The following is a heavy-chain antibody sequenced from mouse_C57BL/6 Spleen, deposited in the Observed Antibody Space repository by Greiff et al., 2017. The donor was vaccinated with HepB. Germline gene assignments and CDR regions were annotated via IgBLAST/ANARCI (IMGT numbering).Heavy chain of an antibody. J-gene: IGHJ3*01. V-gene: IGHV2-3*01. Sequence: QVQLQESGPGLVAPSQSLSITCTVSGFSLTSYGVSWVRQPPGKGLEWLGVIWGDGSTNYHSALISSLSISNDNSKIQVFLKPINLQTYDTATYYCDNSYDSYYMFAYWGQGTLVTVSA. CDR3: DNSYDSYYMFAY. CDR1: GFSLTSYG. D-gene: IGHD2-3*01. CDR2: IWGDGST.